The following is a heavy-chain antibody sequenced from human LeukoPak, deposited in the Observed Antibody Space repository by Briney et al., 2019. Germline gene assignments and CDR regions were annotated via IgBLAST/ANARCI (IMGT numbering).Heavy chain of an antibody. CDR3: ARGSRTIELGDDY. CDR2: ISSSSSDT. D-gene: IGHD5-24*01. CDR1: GFTFSDSY. V-gene: IGHV3-11*06. J-gene: IGHJ4*02. Sequence: GGPLRLSCAASGFTFSDSYMSWLRHAPGKGLEWVSYISSSSSDTNYADSVKGRVTISRDNAKNSLYLQMNSLRAEDTAVYYCARGSRTIELGDDYWGQGTLVTVSS.